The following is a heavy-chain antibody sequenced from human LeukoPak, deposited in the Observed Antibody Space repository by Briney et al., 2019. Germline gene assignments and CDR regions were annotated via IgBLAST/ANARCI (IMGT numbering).Heavy chain of an antibody. V-gene: IGHV4-39*01. CDR2: IYYSGST. J-gene: IGHJ3*02. Sequence: SETLSLTCTVSGGSISSSSYYWGWIRQPPGKGLEWIGSIYYSGSTYYNPSLKSRVTISVDTSKNQFSLKLSSVTAADTAVYYCARRVSRVTATLGGSFDIWGQGTMVTVSS. CDR1: GGSISSSSYY. CDR3: ARRVSRVTATLGGSFDI. D-gene: IGHD2-21*02.